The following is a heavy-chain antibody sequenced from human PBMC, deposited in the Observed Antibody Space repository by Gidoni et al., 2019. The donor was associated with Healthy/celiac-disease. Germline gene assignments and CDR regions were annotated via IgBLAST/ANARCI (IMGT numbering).Heavy chain of an antibody. Sequence: QVQLVQSGAEVKKPGSSVKVSCKASGGTFSSYAISWVRQAPGQGLEWKGGIIPIFGTANYAQKFQGRVTITADESTSTAYMELSSLRSEDTAVYYCAREGEDYYDSSGYYYYFDYWGQGTLVTVSS. D-gene: IGHD3-22*01. CDR3: AREGEDYYDSSGYYYYFDY. J-gene: IGHJ4*02. CDR1: GGTFSSYA. CDR2: IIPIFGTA. V-gene: IGHV1-69*01.